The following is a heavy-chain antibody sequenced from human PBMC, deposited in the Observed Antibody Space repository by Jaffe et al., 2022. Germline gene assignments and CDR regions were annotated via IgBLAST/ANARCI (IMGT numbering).Heavy chain of an antibody. CDR2: IYYSGST. Sequence: QLQLQESGPGLVKPSETLSLTCTVSGGSISSSSYYWGWIRQPPGKGLEWIGSIYYSGSTYYNPSLKSRVTISVDTSKNQFSLKLSSVTAADTAVYYCARQLGYCTGGVCLDAFDIWGQGTMVTVSS. V-gene: IGHV4-39*01. CDR1: GGSISSSSYY. D-gene: IGHD2-8*02. J-gene: IGHJ3*02. CDR3: ARQLGYCTGGVCLDAFDI.